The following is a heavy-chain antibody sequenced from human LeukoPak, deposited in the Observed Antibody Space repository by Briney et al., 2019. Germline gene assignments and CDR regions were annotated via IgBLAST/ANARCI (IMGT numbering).Heavy chain of an antibody. J-gene: IGHJ3*02. CDR2: ISNSGSTM. CDR1: GFMFSTYA. V-gene: IGHV3-48*03. Sequence: GGSLRPSCVTSGFMFSTYAMSWVRQAPGKGLEWVSYISNSGSTMYYADSVKGRFTISRDNAKNSLYLQMNSLRVEDTALYYCARDLDCTGTSCYGLRAVFDIWGQGTLVTVSS. D-gene: IGHD2-2*01. CDR3: ARDLDCTGTSCYGLRAVFDI.